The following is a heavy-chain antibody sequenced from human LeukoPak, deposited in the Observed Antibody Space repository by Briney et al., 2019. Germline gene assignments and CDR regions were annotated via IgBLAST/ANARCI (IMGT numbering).Heavy chain of an antibody. CDR1: GYSFTSYW. CDR3: ARQGNSYGYNY. V-gene: IGHV5-51*01. Sequence: GESLKISCKGSGYSFTSYWLGWVRQMPGKGLEWMGIIYPGDSDTRYSPSFQGQVTISADKSITTAYLQWSSLEASDTAIYFCARQGNSYGYNYWGQGTLVTVSS. J-gene: IGHJ4*02. D-gene: IGHD5-18*01. CDR2: IYPGDSDT.